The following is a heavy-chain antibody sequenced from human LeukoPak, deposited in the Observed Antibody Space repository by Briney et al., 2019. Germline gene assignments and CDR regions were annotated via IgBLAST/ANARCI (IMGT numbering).Heavy chain of an antibody. J-gene: IGHJ6*02. CDR3: VRVQSGSYARYGMDV. CDR2: MNPNSGHT. V-gene: IGHV1-8*01. D-gene: IGHD1-26*01. Sequence: ASVKVSCKASGYTLTNYDINWARQATGQGLEWMGWMNPNSGHTGYTQKFQGRVTMTRDTSISTAYMELSSLKSEDTAVYYCVRVQSGSYARYGMDVWGQGTTVTVSS. CDR1: GYTLTNYD.